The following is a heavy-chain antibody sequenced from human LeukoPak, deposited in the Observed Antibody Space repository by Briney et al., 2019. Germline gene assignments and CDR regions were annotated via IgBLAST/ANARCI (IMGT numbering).Heavy chain of an antibody. CDR3: ARRYRGFFDY. D-gene: IGHD3-16*02. CDR2: IYSSGST. J-gene: IGHJ4*02. V-gene: IGHV4-59*01. CDR1: GAPLSSCF. Sequence: SETLSLTCTVSGAPLSSCFWSWIRLSPGKGLEWIGYIYSSGSTNYNPSLRSRVTISVDTSKRQFSLKVNSVTAADTAVYYCARRYRGFFDYWGQGILVTVSS.